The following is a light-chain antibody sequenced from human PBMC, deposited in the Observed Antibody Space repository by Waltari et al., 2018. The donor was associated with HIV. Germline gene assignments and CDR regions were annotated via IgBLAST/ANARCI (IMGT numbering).Light chain of an antibody. CDR1: SSDLGSFNS. J-gene: IGLJ3*02. Sequence: QSVLTQPASLSGSPGQSITISCAGSSSDLGSFNSVSWYRHQPGEAPRLIIYDVAKRPSGVSDRFSASKAGEAASLTISGLQAEDEALYYCSSYTITNTWVFGGGTTLTVL. CDR2: DVA. V-gene: IGLV2-14*03. CDR3: SSYTITNTWV.